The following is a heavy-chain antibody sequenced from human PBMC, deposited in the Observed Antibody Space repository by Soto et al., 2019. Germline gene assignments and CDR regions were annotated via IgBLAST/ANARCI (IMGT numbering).Heavy chain of an antibody. CDR2: ISYDGSNK. D-gene: IGHD6-13*01. J-gene: IGHJ6*02. CDR1: GFTFSSYA. Sequence: QVQLVESGGGVVQPGMSLRLSCAASGFTFSSYAMHWVRQAPGKGLEWVAVISYDGSNKYYADSVKGRFTISRDNSKNTLYLQMNSLRAEDTAVYYCARDGSSSWYYSYYGMDVWGQGTTVTVCS. V-gene: IGHV3-30-3*01. CDR3: ARDGSSSWYYSYYGMDV.